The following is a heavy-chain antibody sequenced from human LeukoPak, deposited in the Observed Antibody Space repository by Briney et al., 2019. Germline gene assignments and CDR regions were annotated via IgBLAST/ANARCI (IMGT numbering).Heavy chain of an antibody. V-gene: IGHV3-74*01. Sequence: PGGSLRLSCAASGFTFSSYWMHWVRQAPGKGPVWVSHINSDGSITGYADSVKGRFTISRDNAKNTLYVQMNSLRAEDTAVYYCALRIAVAGGFDYWGQGTLVTVSS. CDR1: GFTFSSYW. D-gene: IGHD6-19*01. CDR2: INSDGSIT. J-gene: IGHJ4*02. CDR3: ALRIAVAGGFDY.